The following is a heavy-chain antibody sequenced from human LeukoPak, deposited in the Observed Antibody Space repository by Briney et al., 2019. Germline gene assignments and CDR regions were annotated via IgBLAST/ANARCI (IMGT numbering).Heavy chain of an antibody. CDR1: GGSISSSNW. CDR2: IYHTGST. CDR3: ARVGYSNYADY. Sequence: SGTLSLTCVVSGGSISSSNWWSWVRQPPGKGLEWIGEIYHTGSTNYNPSLKSRVTISVDKSKNQVSLKLSSVTAADTAVYYCARVGYSNYADYWGQGTLVTVSS. D-gene: IGHD5-18*01. J-gene: IGHJ4*02. V-gene: IGHV4-4*02.